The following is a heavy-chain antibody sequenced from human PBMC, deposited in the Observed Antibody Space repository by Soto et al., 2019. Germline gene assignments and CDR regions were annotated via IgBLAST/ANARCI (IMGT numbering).Heavy chain of an antibody. CDR3: AKPLQQWLLQGSGVDV. D-gene: IGHD6-19*01. CDR2: ISGDTATT. V-gene: IGHV3-23*01. Sequence: GWSLRLSCASSVFSFIEYSMTWVRQAPGKGLQWVSAISGDTATTHYADSVKGRFTISRDNSRDTLYLQMNSLRVEDTAIYYCAKPLQQWLLQGSGVDVWGQGTTVTVSS. CDR1: VFSFIEYS. J-gene: IGHJ6*02.